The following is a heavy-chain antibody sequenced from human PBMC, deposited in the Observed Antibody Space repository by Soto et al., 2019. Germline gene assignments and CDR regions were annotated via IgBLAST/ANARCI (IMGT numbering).Heavy chain of an antibody. CDR3: ARSPDLGDYVQARIGWFDP. CDR1: GFTVSSNY. D-gene: IGHD4-17*01. Sequence: GGSLRLSCAASGFTVSSNYMSWVRQAPGKGLEWVSVIYSGGSTYYADSVKGRFTISRDNSKNTLYLQMNSLRAEDTAVYYCARSPDLGDYVQARIGWFDPWGQGTLVTVSS. V-gene: IGHV3-66*01. J-gene: IGHJ5*02. CDR2: IYSGGST.